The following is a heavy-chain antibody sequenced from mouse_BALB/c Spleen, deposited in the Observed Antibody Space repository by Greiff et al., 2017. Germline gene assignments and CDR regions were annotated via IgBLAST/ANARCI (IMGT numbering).Heavy chain of an antibody. V-gene: IGHV7-3*02. CDR2: IRNKANGYTT. D-gene: IGHD1-1*01. J-gene: IGHJ3*01. CDR3: ARDYYGSRAFAY. Sequence: EVHLVESGGGLVQPGGSLRLSCATSGFTFTDYYMSWVRQPPGKALEWLGFIRNKANGYTTEYSASVKGRFTISRDNSQSILYLQMNTLRAEDSATYYCARDYYGSRAFAYWGQGTLVTVSA. CDR1: GFTFTDYY.